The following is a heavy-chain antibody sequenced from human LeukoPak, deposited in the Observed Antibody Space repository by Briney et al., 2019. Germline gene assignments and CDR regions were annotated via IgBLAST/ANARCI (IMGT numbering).Heavy chain of an antibody. CDR1: GFTFSSYV. J-gene: IGHJ4*02. CDR2: ISGSGGST. CDR3: AKDGYSSGWYDY. V-gene: IGHV3-23*01. Sequence: GGSLRLSCAASGFTFSSYVMSWVRQAPGKGLEWVSTISGSGGSTYYADSVKGRFTISRDNSKNTLYLQMNSLRAEDTAVYYCAKDGYSSGWYDYWGQGTLVTVSS. D-gene: IGHD6-19*01.